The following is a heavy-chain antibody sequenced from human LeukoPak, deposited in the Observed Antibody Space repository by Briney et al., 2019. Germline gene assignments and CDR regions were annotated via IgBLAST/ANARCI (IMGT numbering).Heavy chain of an antibody. J-gene: IGHJ4*02. V-gene: IGHV3-30*01. CDR3: ARDAGPFGIAAAGFDY. CDR2: ISYDGSNK. CDR1: GFTFSSYA. D-gene: IGHD6-13*01. Sequence: PVRSLRLSCAASGFTFSSYAMHWVRQAPGKGLGWVVVISYDGSNKYHADSVKGRFTISRDNSKNTLYLQMNSLRPEDTAVYYCARDAGPFGIAAAGFDYWGQGTLVTVSS.